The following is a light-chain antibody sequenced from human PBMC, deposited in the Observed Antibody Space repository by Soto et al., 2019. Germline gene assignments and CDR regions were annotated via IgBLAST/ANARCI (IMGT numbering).Light chain of an antibody. CDR2: DVS. J-gene: IGLJ3*02. CDR3: SSYASTTRV. CDR1: SSDVGGYNY. Sequence: QSALTQPASASGSPGQSITISCTGTSSDVGGYNYVSWYQQHPGKAPKLMIYDVSNRPSGVSNRFSDSKSGNTASLTISGLQAEDEADYYCSSYASTTRVFGGGTKLTVL. V-gene: IGLV2-14*01.